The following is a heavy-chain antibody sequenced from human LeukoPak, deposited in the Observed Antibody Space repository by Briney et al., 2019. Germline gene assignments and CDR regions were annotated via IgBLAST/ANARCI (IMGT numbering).Heavy chain of an antibody. V-gene: IGHV1-2*02. J-gene: IGHJ4*02. CDR2: INPNSGGT. D-gene: IGHD6-13*01. CDR1: GYTFTSYG. CDR3: AGAHSSRVGRIDY. Sequence: ASVKVSCKASGYTFTSYGISWVRQAPGQGLEWMGWINPNSGGTNYAQKFQGRVTMTRDTSISTAYMELSRLRSDDTAVYYCAGAHSSRVGRIDYWGQGTLVTVSS.